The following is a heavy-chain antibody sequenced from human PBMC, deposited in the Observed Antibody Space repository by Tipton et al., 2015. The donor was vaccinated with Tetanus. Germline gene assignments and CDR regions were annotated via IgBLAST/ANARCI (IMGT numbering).Heavy chain of an antibody. CDR3: ARGPRTRIYDSTGYSFRYFYGMDV. J-gene: IGHJ6*02. V-gene: IGHV4-34*01. Sequence: TLSLTCVVNGGSFTDYSWSWIRQSPGKGLEWIGEVNQSGKTDYNPSLKSRVTMTLDTSKSQLFLNLSSVAAADTAVYYCARGPRTRIYDSTGYSFRYFYGMDVWGLGAPVTVSS. CDR2: VNQSGKT. D-gene: IGHD3-22*01. CDR1: GGSFTDYS.